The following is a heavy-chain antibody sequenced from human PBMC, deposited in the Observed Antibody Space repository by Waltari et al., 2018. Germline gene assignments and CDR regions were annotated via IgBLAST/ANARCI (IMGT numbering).Heavy chain of an antibody. V-gene: IGHV4-59*01. Sequence: QVQLQESGSGLVKPSETLSLTCTVSGGSISSYYWSWIRQPPGKGLEWIGYIYYSGSTNYNPSLKSRVTISVDTSKNQFSLKLSSVTAADTAVYYCARGQWLVISYFDYWGQGTLVTVSS. D-gene: IGHD6-19*01. CDR2: IYYSGST. CDR1: GGSISSYY. J-gene: IGHJ4*02. CDR3: ARGQWLVISYFDY.